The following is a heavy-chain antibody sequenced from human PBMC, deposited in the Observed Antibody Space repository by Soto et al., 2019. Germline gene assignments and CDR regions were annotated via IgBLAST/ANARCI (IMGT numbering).Heavy chain of an antibody. CDR3: ARDRTGYYDFVWGRTQFLGRYYYYGMDV. CDR2: ISSSSSTI. CDR1: GFTFSNYA. Sequence: PGGSLRLSCAASGFTFSNYAMNWVRQAPGKGLEWVSYISSSSSTIYYADSVKGRFTISRDNAKNSLYLQMNSLRDEDTAVYYCARDRTGYYDFVWGRTQFLGRYYYYGMDVWGQGTTVTVSS. D-gene: IGHD3-16*01. J-gene: IGHJ6*02. V-gene: IGHV3-48*02.